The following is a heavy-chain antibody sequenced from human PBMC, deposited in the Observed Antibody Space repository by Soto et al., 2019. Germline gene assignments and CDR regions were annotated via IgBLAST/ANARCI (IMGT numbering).Heavy chain of an antibody. CDR3: ARGGAGVGGYVLYYYYMDV. J-gene: IGHJ6*03. CDR1: GGSFSGYY. CDR2: INHSGST. Sequence: SETLSLTCAVYGGSFSGYYWSWIRQPPGKGLEWIGEINHSGSTNYNPSLKSRVTISVDTSKNQFSLKLSSVTAADTAVYYCARGGAGVGGYVLYYYYMDVWGKGTTVTVSS. D-gene: IGHD5-12*01. V-gene: IGHV4-34*01.